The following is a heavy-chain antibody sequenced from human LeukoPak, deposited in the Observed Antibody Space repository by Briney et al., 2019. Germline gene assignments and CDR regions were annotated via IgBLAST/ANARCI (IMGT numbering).Heavy chain of an antibody. V-gene: IGHV3-23*01. J-gene: IGHJ4*02. CDR1: GFTFSSYA. CDR3: ARGESDYGDYGLDY. CDR2: VSGSGGST. Sequence: GGSLRLSCAASGFTFSSYAMTWVRQAPGKGLEWVSGVSGSGGSTYYADSVKGRFTISRDNSKNTLSLQMSSLRAEDTAVYYCARGESDYGDYGLDYWGQGTLVTVSS. D-gene: IGHD4-17*01.